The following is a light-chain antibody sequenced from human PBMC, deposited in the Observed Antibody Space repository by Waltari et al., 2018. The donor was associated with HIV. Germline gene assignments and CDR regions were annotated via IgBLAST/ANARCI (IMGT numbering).Light chain of an antibody. CDR1: SGSIASNS. V-gene: IGLV6-57*01. CDR2: DHS. Sequence: NFMLTQPHSVSDSPGKTVTISCTRNSGSIASNSVQWYQRRPGSSPTTVIFDHSQRPFGVSDRFSASIDTSSNSASLTIVGLKTEDEGDFFCHSYDSDNQIFGGGTKLTVL. J-gene: IGLJ2*01. CDR3: HSYDSDNQI.